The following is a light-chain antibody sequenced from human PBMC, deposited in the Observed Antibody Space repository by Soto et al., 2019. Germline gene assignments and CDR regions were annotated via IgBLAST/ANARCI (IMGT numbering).Light chain of an antibody. Sequence: EIVLTQSPGTLSLSPGERATLSCRASQSITSGYLAWYQHKPGQAPRLLIYVASSRAAGTPERFSGSGSWTGIAFTVIRRERDDYAVTYCQQYQNGPPAYTFGQGTKLEI. CDR3: QQYQNGPPAYT. J-gene: IGKJ2*01. V-gene: IGKV3-20*01. CDR2: VAS. CDR1: QSITSGY.